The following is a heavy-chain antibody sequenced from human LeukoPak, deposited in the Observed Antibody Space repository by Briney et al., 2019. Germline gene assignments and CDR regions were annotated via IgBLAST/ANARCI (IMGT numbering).Heavy chain of an antibody. J-gene: IGHJ4*02. CDR2: INGDGSST. V-gene: IGHV3-74*01. CDR3: AREGGYYDSSGYYYGSLFGY. CDR1: GFTFSSYW. Sequence: GGSLRLSCAASGFTFSSYWMHWVRQAPGKGLVWVSRINGDGSSTSYADSVKGRFSISRDNSKNTLYLQMNSLRAEDTAVYYCAREGGYYDSSGYYYGSLFGYWGQGTLVTVSS. D-gene: IGHD3-22*01.